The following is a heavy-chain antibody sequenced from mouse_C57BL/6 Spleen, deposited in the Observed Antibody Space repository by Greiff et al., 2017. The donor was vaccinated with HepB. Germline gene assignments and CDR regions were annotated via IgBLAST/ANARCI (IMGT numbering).Heavy chain of an antibody. D-gene: IGHD1-1*01. CDR1: GFNIKDDY. V-gene: IGHV14-4*01. J-gene: IGHJ2*01. CDR3: TTLYYYGSSYYFDY. Sequence: EVQLQQSGAELVRPGASVKLSCTASGFNIKDDYMHWVKQRPEQGLEWIGWIDPENGDTEYDSKFQGKATITADTSSNTAYLQSSSRTSEDTAVYYCTTLYYYGSSYYFDYWGQGTTLTVSS. CDR2: IDPENGDT.